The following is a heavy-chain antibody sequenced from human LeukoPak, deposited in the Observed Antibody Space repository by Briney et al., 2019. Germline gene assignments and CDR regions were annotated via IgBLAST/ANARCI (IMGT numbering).Heavy chain of an antibody. CDR2: IHHSGST. V-gene: IGHV4-34*01. Sequence: PSETLSLTCAVYGGSFSGYYWSWIRQPPGKGLEWIGEIHHSGSTNYNPSLKSRVTISVDTSKNQFSLKLSSVTAADTAVYYCARARAHLKYYYDSSGYYYFDYWGQGTLVTVSS. J-gene: IGHJ4*02. D-gene: IGHD3-22*01. CDR1: GGSFSGYY. CDR3: ARARAHLKYYYDSSGYYYFDY.